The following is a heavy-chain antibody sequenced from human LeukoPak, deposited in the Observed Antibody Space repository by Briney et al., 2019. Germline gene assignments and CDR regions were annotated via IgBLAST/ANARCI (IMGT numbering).Heavy chain of an antibody. J-gene: IGHJ3*02. D-gene: IGHD2-15*01. CDR3: SCYSGLDAFDI. CDR1: GGSISSGDYY. V-gene: IGHV4-30-4*01. Sequence: SQTLSLTCTVSGGSISSGDYYWSWIRQPTGKGLEWIGYIYYSGSTYYNPSLKSRVTISVDTSKNQFSLKLSSVTAADTAVYYCSCYSGLDAFDIWGQGTMVTVSS. CDR2: IYYSGST.